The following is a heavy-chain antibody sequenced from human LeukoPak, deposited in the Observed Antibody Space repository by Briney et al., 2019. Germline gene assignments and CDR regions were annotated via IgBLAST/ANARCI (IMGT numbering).Heavy chain of an antibody. CDR1: GYTFTSYG. CDR3: ARENSGSYLGYYYYMDV. D-gene: IGHD1-26*01. J-gene: IGHJ6*03. Sequence: ASVKVSCTASGYTFTSYGISWVRRAPGQGLEWMGWISAYNGNTNYAQKLQGRVTMTTDTSTSTAYMELRSLRSDDTAVYYCARENSGSYLGYYYYMDVWGKGTTVTVSS. CDR2: ISAYNGNT. V-gene: IGHV1-18*01.